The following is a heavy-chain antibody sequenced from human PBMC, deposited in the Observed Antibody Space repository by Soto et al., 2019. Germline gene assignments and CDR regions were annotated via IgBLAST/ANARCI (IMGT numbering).Heavy chain of an antibody. V-gene: IGHV3-30-3*01. D-gene: IGHD4-17*01. J-gene: IGHJ4*02. CDR3: ARGYGTYGDYRGGFDY. CDR1: GFTFSSYA. Sequence: QVQLVESGGGVVQPGRSLRLSCAASGFTFSSYAMHWVRQAPGKGLEWVAVISYDGSNKYYADSVKGRFTISRDNSKNTLYLQMNRLRAEDTAVYYCARGYGTYGDYRGGFDYWGQGTLVTVSS. CDR2: ISYDGSNK.